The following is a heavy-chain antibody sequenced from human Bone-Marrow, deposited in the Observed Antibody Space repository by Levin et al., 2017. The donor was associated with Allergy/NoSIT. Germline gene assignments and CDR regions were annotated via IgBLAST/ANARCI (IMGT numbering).Heavy chain of an antibody. Sequence: GGSLRLSCAASGFTFSDHYMDWVRQAPGKGLEWVGRTRNKANSYTTEYAASVKGRFTISRDDSKNSLYLQMNSLKTEDTAVYYCAREGGRHIVVGAPDAFDIWGQGTMVTVSS. CDR3: AREGGRHIVVGAPDAFDI. V-gene: IGHV3-72*01. CDR2: TRNKANSYTT. J-gene: IGHJ3*02. D-gene: IGHD2-21*01. CDR1: GFTFSDHY.